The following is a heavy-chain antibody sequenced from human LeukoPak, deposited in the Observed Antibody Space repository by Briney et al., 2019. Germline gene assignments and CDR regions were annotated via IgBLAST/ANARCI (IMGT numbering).Heavy chain of an antibody. Sequence: GGSLRLSCAASGFTFSSYWMSWVRQAPGKGLEWVANIKQDGSEKYYVDSVKGRFTISRDNSKNSLFLQINSLRPEDTAFYYCGKGLKPLSLTLIGSWGQGTLVTVSS. CDR2: IKQDGSEK. CDR1: GFTFSSYW. J-gene: IGHJ4*02. CDR3: GKGLKPLSLTLIGS. V-gene: IGHV3-7*03. D-gene: IGHD3/OR15-3a*01.